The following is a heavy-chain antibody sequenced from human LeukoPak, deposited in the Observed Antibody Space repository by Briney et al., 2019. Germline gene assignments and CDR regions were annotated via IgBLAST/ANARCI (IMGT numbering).Heavy chain of an antibody. D-gene: IGHD4-11*01. V-gene: IGHV3-66*01. CDR1: EFSVGSNY. CDR3: ANPPTVTSFHY. Sequence: GGSLRLSCAASEFSVGSNYMTWVRQAPGKGLEWVSLIYSGGSTYYADSVKGRFTISRDNAKNSLYLQMNSLRVEDTAVYYCANPPTVTSFHYWGQGTLVTVSS. J-gene: IGHJ4*02. CDR2: IYSGGST.